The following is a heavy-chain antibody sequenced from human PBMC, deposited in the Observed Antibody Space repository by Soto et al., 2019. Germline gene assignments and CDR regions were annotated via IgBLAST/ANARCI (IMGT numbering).Heavy chain of an antibody. J-gene: IGHJ3*02. CDR2: ISGSGGST. CDR3: AKGFEGSWIQLWLPGAFDI. D-gene: IGHD5-18*01. CDR1: DFTFGSNA. Sequence: EVQLLESGGGLVQPGGSLSPSGAPYDFTFGSNALAGSPQPPGRGLGGVSTISGSGGSTYYADSVKGRFTISRDNSKNTLYLQMNSLRAEDTAVYYCAKGFEGSWIQLWLPGAFDIWGQGTMVTVSS. V-gene: IGHV3-23*01.